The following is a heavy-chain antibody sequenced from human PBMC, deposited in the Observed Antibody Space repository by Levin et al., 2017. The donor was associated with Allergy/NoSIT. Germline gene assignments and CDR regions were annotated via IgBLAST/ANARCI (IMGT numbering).Heavy chain of an antibody. J-gene: IGHJ4*02. CDR2: INHSGST. V-gene: IGHV4-34*01. D-gene: IGHD3-10*01. Sequence: PSETLSLTCAVYGGSFSGYYWSWIRQPPGKGLEWIGEINHSGSTNYNPSLKSRVTISVDTSKNQFSLKLSSVTAADTAVYYCARGRTYYYGSGSPYVWGQGTLVTVSS. CDR3: ARGRTYYYGSGSPYV. CDR1: GGSFSGYY.